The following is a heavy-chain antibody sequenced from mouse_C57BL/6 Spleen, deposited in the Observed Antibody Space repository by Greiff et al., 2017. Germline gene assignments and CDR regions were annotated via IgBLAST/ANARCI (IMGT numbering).Heavy chain of an antibody. V-gene: IGHV5-17*01. J-gene: IGHJ1*03. D-gene: IGHD1-1*01. Sequence: EVKLVESGGGLVKPGGSLKLSCAASGFTFSDYGMHWVRQAPEKGLEWVAYISSGSSTIYYADTVKGRFTISRDNAKNTLFLQMTSLRSEDTAMYYCARKEAYYGSSHWYFDVWGTGTTVTVSS. CDR2: ISSGSSTI. CDR3: ARKEAYYGSSHWYFDV. CDR1: GFTFSDYG.